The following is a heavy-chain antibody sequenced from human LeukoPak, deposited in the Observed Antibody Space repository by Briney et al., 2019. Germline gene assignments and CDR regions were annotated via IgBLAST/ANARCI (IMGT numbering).Heavy chain of an antibody. J-gene: IGHJ3*02. CDR3: ATTRSYYYDRGDAFDI. CDR1: GYTLTELS. D-gene: IGHD3-22*01. Sequence: ASVKVSCEVSGYTLTELSMHWVRQAPGKGLEWMGGFDPEDGETIYAQKFQGRVTMTEDTSTDTAYMELSSLRSEDTAVYYCATTRSYYYDRGDAFDIWGQGTMVTVSS. V-gene: IGHV1-24*01. CDR2: FDPEDGET.